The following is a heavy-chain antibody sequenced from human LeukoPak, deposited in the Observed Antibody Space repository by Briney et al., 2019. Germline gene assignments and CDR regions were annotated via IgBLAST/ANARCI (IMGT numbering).Heavy chain of an antibody. CDR1: GFTFSSYA. D-gene: IGHD1-26*01. CDR3: ATAAESGSYYSDYYYYYGMDV. Sequence: GGSLRLSCAASGFTFSSYAMSWVRQAPGKGLEWVSAISGSGGSTYYADSVKGRFTISRDNSKNTLYLQMNSLRAEDTAVYYCATAAESGSYYSDYYYYYGMDVWGQGTTVTVS. V-gene: IGHV3-23*01. CDR2: ISGSGGST. J-gene: IGHJ6*02.